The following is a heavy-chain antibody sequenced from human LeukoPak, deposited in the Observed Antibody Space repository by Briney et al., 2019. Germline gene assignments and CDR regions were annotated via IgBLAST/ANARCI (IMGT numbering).Heavy chain of an antibody. V-gene: IGHV3-23*01. Sequence: GGSLRLSCAASGFTFSSYAMSWVRQAPGKGLEWVSAVSGISNGTYYADSVKGRFTISRDNSKNTLYLLMNSLRAEDTAVYYCAKWGCSGGSCYPFAYWGQGTLVIVSS. CDR1: GFTFSSYA. J-gene: IGHJ4*02. CDR2: VSGISNGT. CDR3: AKWGCSGGSCYPFAY. D-gene: IGHD2-15*01.